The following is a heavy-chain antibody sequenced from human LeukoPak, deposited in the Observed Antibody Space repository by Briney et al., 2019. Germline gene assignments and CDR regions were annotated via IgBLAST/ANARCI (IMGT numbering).Heavy chain of an antibody. CDR1: GDSVSSNSAA. CDR2: TYYRSKWSS. D-gene: IGHD5-24*01. Sequence: SQTLSLTCAISGDSVSSNSAAWNWIRQSPSRGLEWLGRTYYRSKWSSSYAVSVKSRITVTPDTLKNQFYLHLDSVTPDDTAVYYCARTINGYIDAWGQGTLVTVSS. V-gene: IGHV6-1*01. J-gene: IGHJ5*02. CDR3: ARTINGYIDA.